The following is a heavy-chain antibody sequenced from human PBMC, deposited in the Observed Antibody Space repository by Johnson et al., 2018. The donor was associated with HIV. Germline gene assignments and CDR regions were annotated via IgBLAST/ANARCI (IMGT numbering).Heavy chain of an antibody. CDR1: GFTFSNYA. D-gene: IGHD2-2*02. V-gene: IGHV3-64*01. CDR2: LSSTGGST. Sequence: VQLVESGGDLVQPGGSLRLSCAASGFTFSNYAMHWVRQAPGKGLEYVSALSSTGGSTYYANSVKDMQTRRFTISRDNSKNTLYLQMNSLRAEDTAVYYCARDIPQADAFDIWGQGTMVTVSS. CDR3: ARDIPQADAFDI. J-gene: IGHJ3*02.